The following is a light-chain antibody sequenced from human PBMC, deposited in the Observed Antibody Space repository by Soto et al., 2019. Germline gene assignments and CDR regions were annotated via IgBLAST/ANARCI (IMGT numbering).Light chain of an antibody. Sequence: QSVLTQPPSASGTPGQRITISCSGNSFNIGSNFVYWYQQLPGTAPKLLIYSKDQRPSGIPDRFSGSKSGTSASLAISGLRSEDEADYYCTTWDDTLSGRVFGGGTKLTVL. CDR2: SKD. V-gene: IGLV1-47*02. J-gene: IGLJ3*02. CDR3: TTWDDTLSGRV. CDR1: SFNIGSNF.